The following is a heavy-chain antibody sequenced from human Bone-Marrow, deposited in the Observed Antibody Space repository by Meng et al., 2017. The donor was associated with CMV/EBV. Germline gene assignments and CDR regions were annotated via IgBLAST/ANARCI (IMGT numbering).Heavy chain of an antibody. J-gene: IGHJ4*02. Sequence: TVSAGSLSIGSYSWRWIRQPPGKGLEWIVSINFSGRANSNPSLKSRVTISVDTSKNQFSLNLTSVTAADTAVYYCARDLSGVGYADYWGQGTLVTVSS. CDR2: INFSGRA. V-gene: IGHV4-61*01. CDR1: AGSLSIGSYS. D-gene: IGHD5-12*01. CDR3: ARDLSGVGYADY.